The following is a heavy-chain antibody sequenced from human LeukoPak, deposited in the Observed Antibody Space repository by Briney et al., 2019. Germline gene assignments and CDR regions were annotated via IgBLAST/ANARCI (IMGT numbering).Heavy chain of an antibody. J-gene: IGHJ6*03. CDR3: AKDLARAVRPRYYYYMDV. V-gene: IGHV4-30-2*01. CDR1: GGSISSGGYY. D-gene: IGHD2-8*01. Sequence: MPSETLSLTCTVSGGSISSGGYYWSWIRQPPGKGLEWIGYIYHSGSTYYNPSLKSRVTISVDRSKNQFSLKLSSVTAADTAVYYCAKDLARAVRPRYYYYMDVWGKGTTVTVSS. CDR2: IYHSGST.